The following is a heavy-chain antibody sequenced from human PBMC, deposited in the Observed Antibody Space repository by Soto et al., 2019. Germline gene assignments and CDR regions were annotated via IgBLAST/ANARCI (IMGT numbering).Heavy chain of an antibody. CDR3: AKDGRYCSSTSCSRRRGSYYYYYYMDV. CDR2: IKQDGSEK. J-gene: IGHJ6*03. CDR1: GFTFSSYW. V-gene: IGHV3-7*01. D-gene: IGHD2-2*01. Sequence: GGSQRLSCAASGFTFSSYWMSWVRQAPGKGLEWVANIKQDGSEKYYVDSVKGRFTISRDNAKNSLYPQMNSLRAEDTAVYYCAKDGRYCSSTSCSRRRGSYYYYYYMDVWGKGTTVTVSS.